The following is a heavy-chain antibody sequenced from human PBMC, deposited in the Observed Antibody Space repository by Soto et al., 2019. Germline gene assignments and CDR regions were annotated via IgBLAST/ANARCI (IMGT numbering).Heavy chain of an antibody. V-gene: IGHV4-34*01. CDR2: INHSGST. Sequence: PSVTLSLTWAVDGVSSVGHDCILLSQPPGKGLEWIGEINHSGSTNYNPSLKSRVTISVDTSKNQFSLKLSSVTAADTAVYYCARGYSYGCIDYWGQRTLVTVFS. CDR3: ARGYSYGCIDY. CDR1: GVSSVGHD. J-gene: IGHJ4*02. D-gene: IGHD5-18*01.